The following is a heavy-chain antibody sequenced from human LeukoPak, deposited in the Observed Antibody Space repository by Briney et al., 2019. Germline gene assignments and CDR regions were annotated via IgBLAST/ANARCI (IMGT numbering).Heavy chain of an antibody. V-gene: IGHV3-43*02. CDR2: ISGDGGST. Sequence: GGSLRLSCAASGFTFDDYAMHWVRQAPGKGLEWVSLISGDGGSTYYADSVKGRFTISRDNSKNSLYLQMNSLSTEDTALYYCAKSHSTIWFGGYYYGMDVWGQGTTVTVSS. CDR1: GFTFDDYA. J-gene: IGHJ6*02. CDR3: AKSHSTIWFGGYYYGMDV. D-gene: IGHD3-10*01.